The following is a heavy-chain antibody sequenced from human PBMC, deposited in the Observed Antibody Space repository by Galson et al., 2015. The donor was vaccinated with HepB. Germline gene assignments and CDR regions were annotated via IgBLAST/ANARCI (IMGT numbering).Heavy chain of an antibody. Sequence: SLRLSCAATTSTVSSNYMTWVRQAPGKGLEWVSVIYSGGTTYYADSVKSRFTISRDNAKNTLYLQMNSLRAEDTAVYYCAREEYCSGGSCYSWVYYMDVWGKGTTVTVSS. J-gene: IGHJ6*03. CDR2: IYSGGTT. D-gene: IGHD2-15*01. V-gene: IGHV3-66*01. CDR3: AREEYCSGGSCYSWVYYMDV. CDR1: TSTVSSNY.